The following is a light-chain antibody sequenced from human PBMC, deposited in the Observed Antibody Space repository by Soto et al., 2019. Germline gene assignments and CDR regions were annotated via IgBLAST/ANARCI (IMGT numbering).Light chain of an antibody. CDR1: SSNIRNNY. J-gene: IGLJ1*01. CDR2: VNN. V-gene: IGLV1-51*01. CDR3: GTWDSSLSAYV. Sequence: QSVLTQPPSVSAAPRQKVTISCSGSSSNIRNNYVSWYQQLPGTAPKLLIYVNNKRPSGIPDRFSGSKSGTSATLGITGLQTGDEADYYCGTWDSSLSAYVFGTGTKLTVL.